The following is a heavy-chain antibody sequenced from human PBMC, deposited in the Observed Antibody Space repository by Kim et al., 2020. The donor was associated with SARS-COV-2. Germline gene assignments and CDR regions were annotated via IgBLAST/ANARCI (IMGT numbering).Heavy chain of an antibody. Sequence: GGSLRLSCAASGFIFSDAGMHWVRQAPGKGLEYVAAISTNGDTTYYGKSVKGRFTISRDDSKNTLYLQMGSLRAEDTAVYFCVRVRYNSGSDYFDYWGQG. D-gene: IGHD5-18*01. CDR3: VRVRYNSGSDYFDY. CDR2: ISTNGDTT. V-gene: IGHV3-64*01. J-gene: IGHJ4*02. CDR1: GFIFSDAG.